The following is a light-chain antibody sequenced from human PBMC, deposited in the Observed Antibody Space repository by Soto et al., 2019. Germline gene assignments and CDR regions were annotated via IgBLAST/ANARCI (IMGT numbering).Light chain of an antibody. V-gene: IGKV1-39*01. J-gene: IGKJ1*01. CDR2: AAS. CDR1: QSISSY. CDR3: QQSYSTPWT. Sequence: DIQMTQSPSSLSASVGDRVTITCRASQSISSYLNWYQQKPGKAPKLLIYAASSLQSGVPSRFSGSGSGTDFTLIISRLQPEDFATYYCQQSYSTPWTFGQGTKVEIK.